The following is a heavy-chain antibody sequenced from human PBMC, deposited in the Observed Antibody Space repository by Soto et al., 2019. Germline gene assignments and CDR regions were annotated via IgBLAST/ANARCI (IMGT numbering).Heavy chain of an antibody. J-gene: IGHJ6*02. CDR2: INTDSGYT. CDR3: ARWGNYYGMDV. Sequence: QVQLVQSGAEVKKPGASVKVSCKASGYSFTGYAMHWVRQAPGQRLEWMGWINTDSGYTTYSQKFQGRVTITRDTSASTVDMELSSRRSEDTAVYHCARWGNYYGMDVWGQGTTVTLS. CDR1: GYSFTGYA. D-gene: IGHD3-16*01. V-gene: IGHV1-3*04.